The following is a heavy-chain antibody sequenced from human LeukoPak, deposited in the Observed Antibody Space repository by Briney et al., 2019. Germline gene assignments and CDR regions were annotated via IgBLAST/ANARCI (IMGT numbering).Heavy chain of an antibody. CDR2: INHSGST. J-gene: IGHJ3*02. CDR1: GGSFSGYY. CDR3: ARGPRRWLQFHPKSFAFDI. V-gene: IGHV4-34*01. Sequence: SETLSLTCAVYGGSFSGYYWSWIRQPPGKGLEWIGEINHSGSTNYNPSLKSRVTISVDTSKNQFSLELSSVTAADTAVYYCARGPRRWLQFHPKSFAFDIWGQGTMVTVSS. D-gene: IGHD5-24*01.